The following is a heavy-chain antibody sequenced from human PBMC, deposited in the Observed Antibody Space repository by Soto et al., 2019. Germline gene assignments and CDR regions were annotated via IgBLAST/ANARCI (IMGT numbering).Heavy chain of an antibody. D-gene: IGHD3-10*01. CDR3: ARKGGITMVRGVIINRDLYYYYMDV. Sequence: QLQLQESGPGLVKPSETLSLTCTVSGDSISSSSYYWGWIRQPPGKGLEWIGSIYYSGSTYYNPSLKSRVTISVDTSKNQVSLKLSSVTAADTAVYYCARKGGITMVRGVIINRDLYYYYMDVWGKGTTVTVSS. V-gene: IGHV4-39*01. J-gene: IGHJ6*03. CDR2: IYYSGST. CDR1: GDSISSSSYY.